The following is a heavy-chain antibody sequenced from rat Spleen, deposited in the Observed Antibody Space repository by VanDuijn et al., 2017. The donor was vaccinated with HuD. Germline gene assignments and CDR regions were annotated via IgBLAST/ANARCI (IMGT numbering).Heavy chain of an antibody. D-gene: IGHD1-2*01. CDR1: GFSLTNYG. J-gene: IGHJ3*01. Sequence: QVQLKESGPGLVQPSQTLSLTCTVSGFSLTNYGVNWVRQPPGKGLEWMGGIWGDGSTNYNSALKSRLSISRDTSKSQVFLTMSSLQTEDTATYYCARAGSAAISLGNWFAYWGQGSLVTVSS. CDR2: IWGDGST. V-gene: IGHV2-13*01. CDR3: ARAGSAAISLGNWFAY.